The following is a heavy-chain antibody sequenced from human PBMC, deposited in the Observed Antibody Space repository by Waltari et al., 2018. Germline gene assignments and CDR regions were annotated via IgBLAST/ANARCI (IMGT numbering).Heavy chain of an antibody. CDR3: ARDNWGPDY. CDR2: IGIEI. CDR1: GSTFPGFG. V-gene: IGHV3-7*01. Sequence: EVQLVESGGALVQPGGPLSPSCAASGSTFPGFGLTWVRQAPGRGLEWLANIGIEINYVDSVRGRFTISRDNAKNAVYLQMNSLRAEDTAVYYCARDNWGPDYWGQGTLVTVSS. J-gene: IGHJ4*02. D-gene: IGHD7-27*01.